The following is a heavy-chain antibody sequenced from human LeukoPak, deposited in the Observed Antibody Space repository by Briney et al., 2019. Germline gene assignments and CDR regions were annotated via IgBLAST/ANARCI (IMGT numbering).Heavy chain of an antibody. J-gene: IGHJ3*02. CDR3: ARDFHRRYYDSSGYNAFDI. Sequence: AGGSLRLSCAASGFTFSSYSMNWVRQAPGKGLERVSYISAISSSSTYYADSVKGRFTISRDNAKNSLYLQMNSLRAEDTAVYYCARDFHRRYYDSSGYNAFDIWGQGTMVTVSS. D-gene: IGHD3-22*01. CDR1: GFTFSSYS. V-gene: IGHV3-48*04. CDR2: ISAISSSST.